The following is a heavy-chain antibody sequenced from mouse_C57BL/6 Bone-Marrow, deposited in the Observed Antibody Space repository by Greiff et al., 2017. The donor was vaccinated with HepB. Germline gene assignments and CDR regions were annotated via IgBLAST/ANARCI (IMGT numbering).Heavy chain of an antibody. CDR3: ARDSSGYVGFAY. D-gene: IGHD3-2*02. CDR1: GFNIKNTY. J-gene: IGHJ3*01. V-gene: IGHV14-3*01. Sequence: EVKVVESVAELVRPGASVKLSCTASGFNIKNTYMHWVKQRPEQGLEWIGRIDPANGNTKYAPKFQGKATITADTSSNTAYLQLSSLTSEDTAIYYCARDSSGYVGFAYWGQGTLVTVSA. CDR2: IDPANGNT.